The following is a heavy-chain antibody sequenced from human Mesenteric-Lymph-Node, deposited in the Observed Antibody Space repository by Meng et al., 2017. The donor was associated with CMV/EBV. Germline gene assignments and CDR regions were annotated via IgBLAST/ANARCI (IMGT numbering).Heavy chain of an antibody. Sequence: GESLKISCAASGFTFSDYYMSWIRQAPGKGLEYVSYISTSGDNTYYAASVKGRFTISRDNAKNSLDLQMNSLRAEDTAIYYCARDMQDYFDYWGQGTLVTVSS. CDR3: ARDMQDYFDY. CDR2: ISTSGDNT. V-gene: IGHV3-11*01. J-gene: IGHJ4*02. D-gene: IGHD2-2*01. CDR1: GFTFSDYY.